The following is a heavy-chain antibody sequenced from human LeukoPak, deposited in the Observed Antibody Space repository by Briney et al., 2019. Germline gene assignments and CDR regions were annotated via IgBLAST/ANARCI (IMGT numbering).Heavy chain of an antibody. Sequence: SETLSLTCTVSGGSISSYYWSWIRQPAGKGLEWIGRIYTSGSTNYNPSLKSRVTMSVDTSKNQFSLKLSSVTAADTAVYYCARDRAMGPLYYLDYWGQGTLVTVSS. V-gene: IGHV4-4*07. CDR3: ARDRAMGPLYYLDY. J-gene: IGHJ4*02. D-gene: IGHD3-10*01. CDR1: GGSISSYY. CDR2: IYTSGST.